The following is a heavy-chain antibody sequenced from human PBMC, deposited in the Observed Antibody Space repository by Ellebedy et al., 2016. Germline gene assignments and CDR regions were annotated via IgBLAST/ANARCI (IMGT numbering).Heavy chain of an antibody. CDR2: IWFDGSNK. V-gene: IGHV3-33*01. D-gene: IGHD2-15*01. CDR3: ARSPGRPYYYGKDV. CDR1: GFTFSSYG. J-gene: IGHJ6*02. Sequence: GGSLRLSCAASGFTFSSYGMHWVRKAPGKGLEWVAAIWFDGSNKYSADPVKGRFTIPRDNSKNPLYLQMNSLRAEDTAVYYCARSPGRPYYYGKDVWGQGTTVTVSS.